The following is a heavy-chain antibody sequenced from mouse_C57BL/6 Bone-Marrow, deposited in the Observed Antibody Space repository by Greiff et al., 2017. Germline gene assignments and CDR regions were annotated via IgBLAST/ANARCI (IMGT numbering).Heavy chain of an antibody. CDR1: GYTFTDYE. J-gene: IGHJ1*03. CDR2: IDPETGGT. CDR3: TKGIGGYFDV. Sequence: VKVVESGAELVRPGASVTLSCKASGYTFTDYEMHWVKQTPVHGLEWIGAIDPETGGTAYNQKFKGKAILTADKSSSTAYMELRSLTSEDSAVYYCTKGIGGYFDVWGTGTTVTVSS. V-gene: IGHV1-15*01.